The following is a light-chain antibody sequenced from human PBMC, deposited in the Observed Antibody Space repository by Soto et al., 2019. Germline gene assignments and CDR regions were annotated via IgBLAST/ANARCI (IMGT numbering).Light chain of an antibody. J-gene: IGKJ1*01. V-gene: IGKV3-11*01. CDR2: DAS. Sequence: EIVLTKTTATLSLSPGERATLSCRASQSGSSYLAWYQQKPGQAPGLLIYDASNRATGIPDRFSGSRSGTDFTLTISRLEPEDFAVYFCQLYGSSRWTFGQGTKVDIK. CDR1: QSGSSY. CDR3: QLYGSSRWT.